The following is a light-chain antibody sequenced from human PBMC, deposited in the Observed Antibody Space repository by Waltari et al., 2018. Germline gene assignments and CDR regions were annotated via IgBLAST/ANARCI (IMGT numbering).Light chain of an antibody. Sequence: SSEMTQDPAVSVALGQTVRITCQGDSRRNYYGNWYQQKPGQAPVLVVFGNNNRPSGIPERFSGSSSGNTASLTITGAQVEDEADYYCDSWDSSGPHLFGGGTRLTVL. CDR3: DSWDSSGPHL. V-gene: IGLV3-19*01. CDR1: SRRNYY. J-gene: IGLJ2*01. CDR2: GNN.